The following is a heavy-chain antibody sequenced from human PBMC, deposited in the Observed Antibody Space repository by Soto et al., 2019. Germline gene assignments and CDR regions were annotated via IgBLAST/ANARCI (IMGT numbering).Heavy chain of an antibody. Sequence: SETLSLTCTVSGGSISSSSYYWGWIRQPPGKGLEWIGSIYYSGSTYYNPSLKSRVTISVDTSKNQFSLKLSSVTAADTAVYYCARRRGSATDYYYYYYGMDVSRQGTTVTVSS. D-gene: IGHD2-15*01. V-gene: IGHV4-39*01. CDR2: IYYSGST. J-gene: IGHJ6*02. CDR1: GGSISSSSYY. CDR3: ARRRGSATDYYYYYYGMDV.